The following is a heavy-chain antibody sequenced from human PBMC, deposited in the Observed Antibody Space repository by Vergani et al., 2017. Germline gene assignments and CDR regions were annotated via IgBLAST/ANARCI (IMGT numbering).Heavy chain of an antibody. Sequence: EVQLVESGGGLIQPGGSLRLSCAASGFTFNSYAMTWVRQAPGKGLEWVSGINNNGGSTYYADSVKGRFTISRDNSKNTLYLQMTDLRAEDTATYYCAKVCGSTSCPDGGGAFDVWGHGTMVTVSS. CDR1: GFTFNSYA. CDR3: AKVCGSTSCPDGGGAFDV. V-gene: IGHV3-23*04. J-gene: IGHJ3*01. D-gene: IGHD2-2*01. CDR2: INNNGGST.